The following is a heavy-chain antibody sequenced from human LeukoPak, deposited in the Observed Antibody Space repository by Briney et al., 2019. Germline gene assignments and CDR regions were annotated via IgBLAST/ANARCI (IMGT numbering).Heavy chain of an antibody. D-gene: IGHD3-10*01. CDR2: IYTSGST. CDR3: ARDTPWFGESTGPYDY. CDR1: GGSISSYY. V-gene: IGHV4-4*07. J-gene: IGHJ4*02. Sequence: ETLSLTCTVSGGSISSYYWSWIRQPAGKGLEWIGRIYTSGSTNYNPSLKSRVTISVDTSKTQFSLKLSSVTAADTAVYYCARDTPWFGESTGPYDYWGQGTLVTVSS.